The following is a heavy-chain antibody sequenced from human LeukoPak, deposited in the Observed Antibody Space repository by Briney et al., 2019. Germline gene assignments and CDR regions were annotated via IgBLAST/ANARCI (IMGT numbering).Heavy chain of an antibody. D-gene: IGHD2-2*01. CDR3: ARAAGRDSTSGLDFDY. CDR2: IYSSRS. Sequence: SEPLSLTCTVSGGSIISYYWSWIRQPAGKGLEWIGRIYSSRSIYNPSLKSRVTMSVDTSKNQFSLKLSSVTAADTAVYYCARAAGRDSTSGLDFDYWGQGILVTVSS. J-gene: IGHJ4*02. V-gene: IGHV4-4*07. CDR1: GGSIISYY.